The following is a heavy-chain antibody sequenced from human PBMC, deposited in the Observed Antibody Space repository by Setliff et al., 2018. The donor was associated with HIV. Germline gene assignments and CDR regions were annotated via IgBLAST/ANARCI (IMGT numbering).Heavy chain of an antibody. V-gene: IGHV3-7*01. CDR2: IKQDGSEK. CDR1: GSNFSSHT. Sequence: PGGSLRLSCAASGSNFSSHTMNWIRQAPGKGLEWVANIKQDGSEKYYVDSVKGRFTISRDHAKNSLFLQMNSLRAEDTAMYYCARLDFFDSSTYPPYDSWGQGTLVTVSS. D-gene: IGHD3-22*01. J-gene: IGHJ4*02. CDR3: ARLDFFDSSTYPPYDS.